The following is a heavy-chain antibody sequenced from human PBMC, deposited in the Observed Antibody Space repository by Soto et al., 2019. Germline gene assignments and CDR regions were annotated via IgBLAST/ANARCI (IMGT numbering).Heavy chain of an antibody. Sequence: QVQLQESGPGLVKPSETLSLTCTVSGGYISHYYWSWIRQPPGNGLEWIGYIYYSGSANYNPSLTSRVIISVDTSKNQFSLKRSSVTAADTAVYFCARGGSSWSGAWYFDLWGRGTLVTVS. V-gene: IGHV4-59*01. D-gene: IGHD6-13*01. J-gene: IGHJ2*01. CDR1: GGYISHYY. CDR3: ARGGSSWSGAWYFDL. CDR2: IYYSGSA.